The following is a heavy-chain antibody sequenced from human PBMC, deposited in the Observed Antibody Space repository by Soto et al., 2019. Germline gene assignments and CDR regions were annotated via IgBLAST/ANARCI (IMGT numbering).Heavy chain of an antibody. Sequence: QLGGSLRLSGAPSGFTFSSNAMSWVPQAPGKGREWVSAISGSGGSTYYAASVKGRFTISRDNSKNTLYPQMNSLRAEDTAVYYCAARSGWYYFDYWGQGTLVTVSS. J-gene: IGHJ4*02. V-gene: IGHV3-23*01. CDR2: ISGSGGST. CDR3: AARSGWYYFDY. CDR1: GFTFSSNA. D-gene: IGHD6-19*01.